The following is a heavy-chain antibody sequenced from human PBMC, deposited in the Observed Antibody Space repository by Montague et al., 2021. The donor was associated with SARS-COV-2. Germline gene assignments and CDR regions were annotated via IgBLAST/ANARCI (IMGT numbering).Heavy chain of an antibody. J-gene: IGHJ4*02. CDR1: GYSINSNYY. CDR3: ARAPYYGPGKPYQFDY. Sequence: SETLSLTCTVSGYSINSNYYWGWIRQPPGKGLEWIGCSYHSGTTXYHPSLKSRVTISLDTSNNRFSLKVTSVTAADTAVYYCARAPYYGPGKPYQFDYWGRGTLVTVSS. D-gene: IGHD3-10*01. CDR2: SYHSGTT. V-gene: IGHV4-38-2*02.